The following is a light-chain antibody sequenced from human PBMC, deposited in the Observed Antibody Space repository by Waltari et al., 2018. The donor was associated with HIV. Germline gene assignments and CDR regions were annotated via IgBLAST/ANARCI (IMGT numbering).Light chain of an antibody. CDR1: TLPKQY. V-gene: IGLV3-25*03. CDR3: QSSDNTGYYRI. J-gene: IGLJ2*01. Sequence: SYELTQPPSVSVSPGQTATITCSAATLPKQYAHWYQQKAGQAPMLVIYKDNKRPSGMPARFSGSSSGTTATLTISGVRAEDEADYYCQSSDNTGYYRIFGGGTKLTVL. CDR2: KDN.